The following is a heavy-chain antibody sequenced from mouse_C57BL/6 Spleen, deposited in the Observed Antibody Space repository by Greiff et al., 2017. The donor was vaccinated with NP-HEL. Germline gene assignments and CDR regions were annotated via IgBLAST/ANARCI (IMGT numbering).Heavy chain of an antibody. Sequence: QVQLKESGPGILQSSQTLSLTCSFSGFSLSTSGMGVSWIRQPSGKGLEWLAHIYWDDDKRYNPSLKSRLTISKDTSRNQVFLKITSVDTADTATYYCARTSYGSSPAWFAYWGQGTLVTVSA. V-gene: IGHV8-12*01. J-gene: IGHJ3*01. CDR1: GFSLSTSGMG. CDR2: IYWDDDK. D-gene: IGHD1-1*01. CDR3: ARTSYGSSPAWFAY.